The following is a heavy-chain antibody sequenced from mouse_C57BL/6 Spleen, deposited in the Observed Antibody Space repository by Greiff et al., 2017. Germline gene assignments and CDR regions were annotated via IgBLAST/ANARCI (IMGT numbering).Heavy chain of an antibody. Sequence: EVQLQQSGPELVKPGASVKISCKASGYSFTGYYMNWVKQSPEKSLEWIGEINPSTGGTTYNQKFKAKATLTVDKSYSTACMQLKSLTSEDSAVYYCATETGLAYWGQGTLVTVSA. CDR2: INPSTGGT. CDR1: GYSFTGYY. J-gene: IGHJ3*01. D-gene: IGHD3-2*01. V-gene: IGHV1-42*01. CDR3: ATETGLAY.